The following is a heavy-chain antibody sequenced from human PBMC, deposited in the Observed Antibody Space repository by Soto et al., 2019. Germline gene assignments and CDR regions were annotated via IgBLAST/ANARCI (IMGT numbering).Heavy chain of an antibody. CDR2: LSYDGSNK. J-gene: IGHJ5*02. CDR1: GFTFSTHG. V-gene: IGHV3-30*03. CDR3: ATDFQGYCSGGSCLFHP. D-gene: IGHD2-15*01. Sequence: QVQLVESGGDVVQPGRSLRLSCAASGFTFSTHGMHWVRQAPGKGLEWVAFLSYDGSNKYYADSVKGRLTISRDNSKNTLYLQMNSLRAEDTSVYYCATDFQGYCSGGSCLFHPWGQGTLVTVSS.